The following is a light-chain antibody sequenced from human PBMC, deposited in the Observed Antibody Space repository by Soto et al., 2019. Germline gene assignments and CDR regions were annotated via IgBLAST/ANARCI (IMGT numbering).Light chain of an antibody. CDR3: QQYDNWPRT. CDR1: QTVSSY. CDR2: DAS. Sequence: EIVLTQSPATLPLSPGERATLSCRASQTVSSYLLWYQQKRGQAPRLLIYDASSRATGIPSRFSGSGSGTEFTLTISSLKSEDFAVYYCQQYDNWPRTFGQGTKVDIK. J-gene: IGKJ1*01. V-gene: IGKV3-11*01.